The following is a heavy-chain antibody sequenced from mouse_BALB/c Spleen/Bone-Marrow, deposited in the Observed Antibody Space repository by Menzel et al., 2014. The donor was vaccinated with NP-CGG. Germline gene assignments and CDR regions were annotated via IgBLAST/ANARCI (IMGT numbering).Heavy chain of an antibody. CDR1: GYTFNSYY. CDR2: INHSNGGI. Sequence: QVQLKESGAELVKPGASVKLSCKASGYTFNSYYMYWVKQRPGQGLEWIGEINHSNGGITFNEKFKSKATLTVDKSSSTAYMQLSSLSSEDSAVYYCTREGAYWGQGTLVTVSA. J-gene: IGHJ3*01. V-gene: IGHV1S81*02. CDR3: TREGAY.